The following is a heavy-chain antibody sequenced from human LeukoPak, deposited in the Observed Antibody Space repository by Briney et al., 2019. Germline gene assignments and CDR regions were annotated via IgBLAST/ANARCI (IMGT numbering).Heavy chain of an antibody. CDR1: GDSISRFY. CDR2: VSSSGST. CDR3: ARRIYFDSTFDL. Sequence: SETLSLTCTVSGDSISRFYWSWIRLSPGKGLEWIGYVSSSGSTKYNPSLKSPVTISLDTSKNQVSLKLTSVTAADTAVYYCARRIYFDSTFDLWGQGTLVTVSS. J-gene: IGHJ5*02. V-gene: IGHV4-59*08. D-gene: IGHD3-9*01.